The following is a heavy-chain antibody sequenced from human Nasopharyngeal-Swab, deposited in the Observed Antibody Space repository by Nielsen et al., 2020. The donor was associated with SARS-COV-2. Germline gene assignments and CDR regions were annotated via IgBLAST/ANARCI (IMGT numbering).Heavy chain of an antibody. J-gene: IGHJ5*02. CDR2: IYYSGST. V-gene: IGHV4-59*12. Sequence: SETLSLTCTVSGGSISSYYWSWIRQPPGKGLEWIGYIYYSGSTNYNPSLKSRVTISVDTSKNQFSLKLSSVTAADTAVYYCAREVVPAASGYWFDPWGQGTLVTVSS. CDR3: AREVVPAASGYWFDP. D-gene: IGHD2-2*01. CDR1: GGSISSYY.